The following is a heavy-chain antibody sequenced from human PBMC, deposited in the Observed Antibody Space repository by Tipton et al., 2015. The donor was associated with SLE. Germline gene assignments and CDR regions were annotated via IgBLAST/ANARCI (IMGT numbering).Heavy chain of an antibody. J-gene: IGHJ5*01. CDR1: GGSFSTYY. CDR3: ARARNYFGSGLNWFDS. Sequence: LSLTCAVYGGSFSTYYWGWIRQPPGKGLEWIGNIFKIGSPHYNPSLKSRVSLSVDTSKNQFSLKLSSVTAADTAVYFCARARNYFGSGLNWFDSWGQGTLVTVSS. V-gene: IGHV4-34*12. CDR2: IFKIGSP. D-gene: IGHD3-10*01.